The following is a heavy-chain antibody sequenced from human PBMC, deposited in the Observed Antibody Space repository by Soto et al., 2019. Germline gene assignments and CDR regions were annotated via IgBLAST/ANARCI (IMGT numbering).Heavy chain of an antibody. CDR2: VYYSGST. Sequence: QVQLQELGPGLVKPSETLSLTCTVSGGSISDYYWSWFRQAPGKGLDWIGYVYYSGSTNYNPSLQSRVTMSVDTSKNQFSLKLSSVTAADTAVYYCARQAIDWGQGTLVTVSS. J-gene: IGHJ4*02. V-gene: IGHV4-59*08. CDR1: GGSISDYY. CDR3: ARQAID.